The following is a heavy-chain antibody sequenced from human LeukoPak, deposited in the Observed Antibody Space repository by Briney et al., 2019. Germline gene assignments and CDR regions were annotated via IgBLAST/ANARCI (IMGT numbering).Heavy chain of an antibody. D-gene: IGHD3-22*01. CDR1: GFTFTNCA. CDR2: ISTCVDST. Sequence: GGSLRLSCAVSGFTFTNCAMNWVRQAPGKGLEWVSGISTCVDSTYYADTVKGSFTITRDISKNTLYLQMNSLRAGDTSVYYFAKSSRGYYPVNDYWGQGTLVTVSA. J-gene: IGHJ4*02. V-gene: IGHV3-23*01. CDR3: AKSSRGYYPVNDY.